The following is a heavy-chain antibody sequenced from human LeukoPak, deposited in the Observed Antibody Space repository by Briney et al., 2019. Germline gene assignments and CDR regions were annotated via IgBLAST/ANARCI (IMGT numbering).Heavy chain of an antibody. J-gene: IGHJ4*02. Sequence: EASVKVSCKASGGTFSSYAISWVRQAPGQGLEWMGGIIPIFGTANYAQKFQGRVTITADESTSTAYMELSGLRSEDTAVYYCARPSIDFWSGYYTPFDYWGQGTLVTVST. V-gene: IGHV1-69*13. CDR2: IIPIFGTA. CDR3: ARPSIDFWSGYYTPFDY. D-gene: IGHD3-3*01. CDR1: GGTFSSYA.